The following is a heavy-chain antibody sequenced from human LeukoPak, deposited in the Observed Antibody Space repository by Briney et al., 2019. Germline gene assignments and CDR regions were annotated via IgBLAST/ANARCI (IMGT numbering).Heavy chain of an antibody. CDR1: GGSISSYY. CDR2: IYYSGST. CDR3: ARYSGSYDTDWFDP. J-gene: IGHJ5*02. V-gene: IGHV4-59*01. D-gene: IGHD1-26*01. Sequence: PSETLSLTCTVSGGSISSYYWSWIRQPPGKGLDWIGYIYYSGSTNYNPSLKSRVTISVDTSKNQFSLKLSSVTAADTAVYYCARYSGSYDTDWFDPWGQGTLVTVSS.